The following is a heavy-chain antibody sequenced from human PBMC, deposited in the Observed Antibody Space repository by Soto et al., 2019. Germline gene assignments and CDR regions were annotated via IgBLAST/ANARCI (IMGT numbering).Heavy chain of an antibody. D-gene: IGHD1-20*01. V-gene: IGHV4-34*01. Sequence: SETLFLTCAVYGGSFSGYYWSWVRQPPGKGLEWIGDINHSGSTNYKPSLKSRVTTSVDTVKNQFSLKLGSVTAADTAVYYCARGVLSSCSITSSYYYGMDVWGQGTTVTVSS. CDR2: INHSGST. CDR3: ARGVLSSCSITSSYYYGMDV. J-gene: IGHJ6*02. CDR1: GGSFSGYY.